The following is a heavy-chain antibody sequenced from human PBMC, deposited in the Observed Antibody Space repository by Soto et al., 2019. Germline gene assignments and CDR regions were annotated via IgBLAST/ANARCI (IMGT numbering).Heavy chain of an antibody. V-gene: IGHV1-69*12. D-gene: IGHD5-18*01. Sequence: QVQLVQSGAEVKKPGSSVKVSCKASGGTFSSYAISWVRQAPGQGLECMGGIIPIFGTANYAQKFQGKVKITADESTSTAYMELSSLRYEDTAVYYCARDYGYSYGYYYYGMDVWGQGTTVTVSS. CDR2: IIPIFGTA. CDR3: ARDYGYSYGYYYYGMDV. J-gene: IGHJ6*02. CDR1: GGTFSSYA.